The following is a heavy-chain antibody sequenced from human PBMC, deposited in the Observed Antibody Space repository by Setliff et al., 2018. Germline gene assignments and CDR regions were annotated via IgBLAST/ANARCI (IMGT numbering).Heavy chain of an antibody. D-gene: IGHD6-25*01. CDR1: GFTFNNYF. Sequence: RLSCAASGFTFNNYFMIWVRQAPGKGLEWVSSISNSGGEIHYADSVKGRFTISRDNPRSTLYLQMNSLRAEDTALYYCANYEQRPRNLDYWGQGTLVTVSS. CDR2: ISNSGGEI. V-gene: IGHV3-23*01. J-gene: IGHJ4*02. CDR3: ANYEQRPRNLDY.